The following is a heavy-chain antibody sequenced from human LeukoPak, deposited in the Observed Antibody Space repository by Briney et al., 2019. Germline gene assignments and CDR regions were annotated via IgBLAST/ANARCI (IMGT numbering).Heavy chain of an antibody. Sequence: GGSLRLSCAASGFTFSSYWMHWVRQAPGKGLVWVSRINSDGSSTSYADSVKGRFTISRDNAKNTLYLQMNCLRAEDTAVYYCAREGPGSSGYYRYWGQGTLVTVSS. J-gene: IGHJ4*02. D-gene: IGHD3-22*01. CDR3: AREGPGSSGYYRY. CDR2: INSDGSST. CDR1: GFTFSSYW. V-gene: IGHV3-74*01.